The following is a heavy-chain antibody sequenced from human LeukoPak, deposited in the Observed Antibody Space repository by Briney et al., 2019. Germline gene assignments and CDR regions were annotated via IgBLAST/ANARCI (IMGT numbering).Heavy chain of an antibody. CDR2: LRGTAART. CDR1: GFTLSSFV. V-gene: IGHV3-23*01. CDR3: AKDLGGDYVPFDN. Sequence: PGGSLRLSCAGAGFTLSSFVMSWVSPVPGDGLGWVSCLRGTAARTYYADSVKGRFSISRDNSKNTLYLQMSSLRAEDTALYYCAKDLGGDYVPFDNWGQGTLVTVSS. J-gene: IGHJ4*02. D-gene: IGHD4-17*01.